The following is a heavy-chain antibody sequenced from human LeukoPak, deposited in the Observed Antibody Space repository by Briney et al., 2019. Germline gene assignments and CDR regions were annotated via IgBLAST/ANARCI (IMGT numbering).Heavy chain of an antibody. J-gene: IGHJ6*02. D-gene: IGHD3-3*01. V-gene: IGHV4-39*01. CDR2: IYYSGST. CDR3: ARGTGILEEGDGEYYYYYYGMDV. CDR1: GGSISSSSYY. Sequence: SETLSLTCTVSGGSISSSSYYWGWIRQPPGKGLEWIGSIYYSGSTYYNPSLKSRVTISVDTSKNQFSLKLSSVTAADTAVYYCARGTGILEEGDGEYYYYYYGMDVWGQGTTVTVSS.